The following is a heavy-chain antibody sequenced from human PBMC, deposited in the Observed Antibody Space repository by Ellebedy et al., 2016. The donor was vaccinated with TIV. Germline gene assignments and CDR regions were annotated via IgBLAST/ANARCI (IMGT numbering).Heavy chain of an antibody. J-gene: IGHJ4*02. D-gene: IGHD2-15*01. CDR3: SRGWSTPDS. CDR2: IRSTGSDK. V-gene: IGHV3-21*06. Sequence: GESLKISCAAWGFSFSNFWMSWVRQAPGKGLEWVSSIRSTGSDKYYAESVKGRFTISRDNAQDTLFLQMNSLRAEDTAVYFCSRGWSTPDSWGQGTLVTVSS. CDR1: GFSFSNFW.